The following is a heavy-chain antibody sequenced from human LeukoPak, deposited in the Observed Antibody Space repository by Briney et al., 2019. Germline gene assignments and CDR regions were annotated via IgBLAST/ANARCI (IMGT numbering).Heavy chain of an antibody. V-gene: IGHV3-30*04. Sequence: TGGSLRLSCAASGFTFSSYAMHWVRQAPGKGQEWVAVISYDGSNKYYADSVKGRFTISRDNSKNTLYLQMNSLRAEDTAVYHCANPGSSSSGWPFDYWGQGTLVTVSS. D-gene: IGHD6-19*01. CDR2: ISYDGSNK. CDR1: GFTFSSYA. CDR3: ANPGSSSSGWPFDY. J-gene: IGHJ4*02.